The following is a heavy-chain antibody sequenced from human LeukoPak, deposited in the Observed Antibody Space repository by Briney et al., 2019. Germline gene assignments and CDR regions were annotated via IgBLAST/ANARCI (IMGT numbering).Heavy chain of an antibody. CDR1: GFTFSSYG. J-gene: IGHJ4*02. CDR2: IWYDGSNK. Sequence: PGGSLRLSCAASGFTFSSYGMHWVRQAPGKGLEWVAVIWYDGSNKYYADSVKGRFTISRDNSKNTPYLQMNSLRAEDTAVYCCARAPYSSSWYLDYWGQGTLVTVSS. CDR3: ARAPYSSSWYLDY. V-gene: IGHV3-33*01. D-gene: IGHD6-13*01.